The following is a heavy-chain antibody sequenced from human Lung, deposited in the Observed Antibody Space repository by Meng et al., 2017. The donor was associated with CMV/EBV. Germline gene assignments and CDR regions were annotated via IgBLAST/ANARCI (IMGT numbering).Heavy chain of an antibody. V-gene: IGHV3-49*04. Sequence: SCTASGFTFGDYAMSWVRQAPGKGLEWVGFIRSKAYGGTTEFAASVKGRFTISRDDSKSIAYLQMNSLKTEDTAVYFCTRNRGTSYFDFWGLGTXVTVSS. CDR3: TRNRGTSYFDF. D-gene: IGHD3-16*01. CDR1: GFTFGDYA. CDR2: IRSKAYGGTT. J-gene: IGHJ4*02.